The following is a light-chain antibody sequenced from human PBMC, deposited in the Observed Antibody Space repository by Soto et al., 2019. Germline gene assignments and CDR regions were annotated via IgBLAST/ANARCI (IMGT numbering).Light chain of an antibody. CDR2: GAS. CDR3: QQRHMWPIT. V-gene: IGKV3D-20*02. Sequence: EIVLTQSPGTLSLSPGERATLSCRASQSVSTSYLAWYQQKPGQAPRLLIYGASSRATGIPDRFSGSGSGTDFTLTISGLEPEDSAVYYCQQRHMWPITFGQGTRLEI. J-gene: IGKJ5*01. CDR1: QSVSTSY.